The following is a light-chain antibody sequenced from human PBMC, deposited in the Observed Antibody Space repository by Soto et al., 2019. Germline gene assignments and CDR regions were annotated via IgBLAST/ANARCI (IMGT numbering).Light chain of an antibody. CDR1: NIGIKS. CDR3: QVWDSSRDHVV. CDR2: YDS. Sequence: SYELTQAPSVSVAPGKTARITCGGNNIGIKSVHWYQQKPGQAPVLVIYYDSDRPSGIPERFSGSNSRNTATLTISRVEAGDEADYYCQVWDSSRDHVVFGGGTKLTVL. J-gene: IGLJ2*01. V-gene: IGLV3-21*04.